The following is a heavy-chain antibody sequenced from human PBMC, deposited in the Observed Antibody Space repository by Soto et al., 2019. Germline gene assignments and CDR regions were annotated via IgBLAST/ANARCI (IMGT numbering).Heavy chain of an antibody. CDR2: TSHDGVT. J-gene: IGHJ5*02. Sequence: SETLSLTCAVSSGSIDNVYCWSWVRQSPGKGLEWIGETSHDGVTNYNPSLKSRVTISVDRSKNQFSLKLSSVTAADTAVYYCARVPDRWGQGTLVTVSS. CDR3: ARVPDR. CDR1: SGSIDNVYC. D-gene: IGHD2-2*01. V-gene: IGHV4-4*02.